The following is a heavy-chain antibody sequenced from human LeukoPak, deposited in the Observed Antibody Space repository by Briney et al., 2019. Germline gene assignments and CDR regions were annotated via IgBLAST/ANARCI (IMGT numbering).Heavy chain of an antibody. CDR3: ARALDSSSSRYQAFEE. CDR2: IKRDESEE. V-gene: IGHV3-7*01. CDR1: GFTFSNYW. J-gene: IGHJ4*02. Sequence: GGSLRLSCSASGFTFSNYWMSWVRQAPGKGLEWVANIKRDESEEYYVDSVKGRFTISRDNAKSSLYLQMNSLRAEDTAVYYCARALDSSSSRYQAFEEWGQGTLVTVSS. D-gene: IGHD2-2*01.